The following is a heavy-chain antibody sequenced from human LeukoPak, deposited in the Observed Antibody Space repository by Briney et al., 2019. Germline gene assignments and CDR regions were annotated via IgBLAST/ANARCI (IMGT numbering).Heavy chain of an antibody. V-gene: IGHV1-18*04. CDR3: ARDSRSGSYVDYYYYSGMDV. CDR2: ISAYMGTT. Sequence: ASVNVSCTASGFTFTSYGIGGVRQAPGQGLGWMLWISAYMGTTNDAQNLQGRVTMTTHTSTSTAYMEMRRLSSDHTGVYFCARDSRSGSYVDYYYYSGMDVWGKGTTVTVSS. J-gene: IGHJ6*04. D-gene: IGHD3-10*01. CDR1: GFTFTSYG.